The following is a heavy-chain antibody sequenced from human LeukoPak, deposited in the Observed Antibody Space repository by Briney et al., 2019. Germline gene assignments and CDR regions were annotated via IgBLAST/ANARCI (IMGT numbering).Heavy chain of an antibody. D-gene: IGHD3-10*01. CDR3: ARSVWFGESPTDY. CDR1: GGTFSSYA. Sequence: ASVKVSCKASGGTFSSYAISWVRQAPGQGLEWMGWINPNSGGTNYAQKFQGRVTMTRDTSISTAYMELSRLRSDDTAVYYCARSVWFGESPTDYWGQGTLVTVSS. CDR2: INPNSGGT. V-gene: IGHV1-2*02. J-gene: IGHJ4*02.